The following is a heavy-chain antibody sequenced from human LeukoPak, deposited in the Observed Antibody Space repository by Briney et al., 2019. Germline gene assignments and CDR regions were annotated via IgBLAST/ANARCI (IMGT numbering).Heavy chain of an antibody. CDR3: ATAWGVGLRGYYVVIPNWFDP. D-gene: IGHD3-3*01. Sequence: PGGSLRLPCAASGFTFTNYPMHWVRQAPGKGLEWMGGFDPEDGETIYAQKFQGRVTMTEDTSTDTAYMELSSLRSEDTAVYYCATAWGVGLRGYYVVIPNWFDPWGQGTLVTVSS. J-gene: IGHJ5*02. CDR2: FDPEDGET. V-gene: IGHV1-24*01. CDR1: GFTFTNYP.